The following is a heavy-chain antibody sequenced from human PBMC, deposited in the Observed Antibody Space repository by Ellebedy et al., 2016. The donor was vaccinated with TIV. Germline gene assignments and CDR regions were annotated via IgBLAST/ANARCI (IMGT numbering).Heavy chain of an antibody. CDR2: IYVGDSDT. Sequence: GESLKISCKSSGYSFTNYWIAWVRQMPGKGLAWMGIIYVGDSDTRYSPSFRGQVTISADKSSNTASLQWRSLKASDTAMYYCARRAWFGESHYGVDVWGQGTMVTVSS. J-gene: IGHJ6*02. V-gene: IGHV5-51*01. CDR1: GYSFTNYW. D-gene: IGHD3-10*01. CDR3: ARRAWFGESHYGVDV.